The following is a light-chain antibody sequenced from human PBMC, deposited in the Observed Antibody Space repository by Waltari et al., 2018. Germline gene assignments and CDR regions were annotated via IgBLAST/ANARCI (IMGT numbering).Light chain of an antibody. V-gene: IGLV2-14*03. CDR1: SSDVGGDDS. J-gene: IGLJ2*01. CDR3: SSQSTKNGVI. CDR2: DVN. Sequence: QSALTQPASVSGSPGQSITISCTGSSSDVGGDDSVSWYEDHPGQAPKVIISDVNKRPAGVSDRFSVSKSGNTASLTISGLQAEDEATFYCSSQSTKNGVIFGGGTKVTVL.